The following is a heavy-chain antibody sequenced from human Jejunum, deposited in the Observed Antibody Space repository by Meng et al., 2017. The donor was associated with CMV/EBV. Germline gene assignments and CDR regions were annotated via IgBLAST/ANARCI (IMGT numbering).Heavy chain of an antibody. Sequence: QVQLVQSGAEVRKPGASVKVSCKTSGYTFTDHKIGWVRQAPGQGIEWVGWISLGNGQTVYRHKLQGRVTVTTDTSTRTAYMELRSLRSDDTAMYYCARDVWGFDYWGQGTLVTVSS. CDR2: ISLGNGQT. D-gene: IGHD7-27*01. CDR1: GYTFTDHK. J-gene: IGHJ4*02. V-gene: IGHV1-18*04. CDR3: ARDVWGFDY.